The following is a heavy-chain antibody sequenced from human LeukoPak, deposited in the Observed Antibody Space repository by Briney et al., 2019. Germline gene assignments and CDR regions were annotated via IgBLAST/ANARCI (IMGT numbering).Heavy chain of an antibody. CDR2: IIPIFGTA. Sequence: ASVNVSCKASGGTFSSYAISWVRQAPGQGLEWMGGIIPIFGTANYAQKFQGRVTITTDESTSTAYMELSSLRSEDTAVYYCASRRDSSGYYHYYMDVWGKGTTVTVSS. J-gene: IGHJ6*03. CDR3: ASRRDSSGYYHYYMDV. V-gene: IGHV1-69*05. CDR1: GGTFSSYA. D-gene: IGHD3-22*01.